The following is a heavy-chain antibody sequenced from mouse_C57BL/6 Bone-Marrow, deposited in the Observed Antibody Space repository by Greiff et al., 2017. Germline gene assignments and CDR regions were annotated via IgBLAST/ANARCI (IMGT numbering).Heavy chain of an antibody. CDR1: GFTFSDYG. J-gene: IGHJ3*01. CDR3: ARGTGSPFAY. D-gene: IGHD4-1*01. Sequence: DVMLVESGGGLVKPGGSLKLSCAASGFTFSDYGMHWVRQAPEKGLEWVAYISSGSSTNYYADTVKGRFTISRDNAKNTLFLQMTSLRSEDTAMYYCARGTGSPFAYWGQGTLVTVSA. V-gene: IGHV5-17*01. CDR2: ISSGSSTN.